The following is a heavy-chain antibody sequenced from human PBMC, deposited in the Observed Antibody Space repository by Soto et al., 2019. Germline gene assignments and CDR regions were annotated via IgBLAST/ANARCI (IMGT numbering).Heavy chain of an antibody. V-gene: IGHV1-2*02. CDR1: GYSFIGYY. J-gene: IGHJ5*02. D-gene: IGHD2-21*02. Sequence: GASVKVFCKASGYSFIGYYMHWVRQAPGQGLEWMGWINPKSGVTNYAQKFQGRVTMTRDTSITTAYMELSSLRSDDTAVYYCARGDVNWFDPWGQGTLVTVSS. CDR2: INPKSGVT. CDR3: ARGDVNWFDP.